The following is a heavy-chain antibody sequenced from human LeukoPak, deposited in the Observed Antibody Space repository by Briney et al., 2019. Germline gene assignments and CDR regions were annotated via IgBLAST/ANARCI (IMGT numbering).Heavy chain of an antibody. CDR3: ARGIQYYHYGMDV. CDR1: GFTFSDYY. J-gene: IGHJ6*02. Sequence: GGSLRLSCAASGFTFSDYYMSWISQAPGKGLECVSYISSTSSYTSHADSVKGRFTISRDNAKNSLYLQMNSLRGEDTAVYYCARGIQYYHYGMDVWGQGTTVTVSS. CDR2: ISSTSSYT. V-gene: IGHV3-11*05.